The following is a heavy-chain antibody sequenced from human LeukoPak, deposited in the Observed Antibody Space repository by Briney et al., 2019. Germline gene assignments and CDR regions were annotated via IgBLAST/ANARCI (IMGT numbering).Heavy chain of an antibody. J-gene: IGHJ3*02. CDR1: AFTFDDYA. D-gene: IGHD3-10*01. Sequence: PGGSLRLSCAAAAFTFDDYAMHWGRHAPGKGLEWVSGISWNSGSIVYADSVKGRFTICRDNAKTSLYLQMNSLRAEDTALYYCAKVMVRGVIRAFDIWGQGTMVTGSS. V-gene: IGHV3-9*01. CDR2: ISWNSGSI. CDR3: AKVMVRGVIRAFDI.